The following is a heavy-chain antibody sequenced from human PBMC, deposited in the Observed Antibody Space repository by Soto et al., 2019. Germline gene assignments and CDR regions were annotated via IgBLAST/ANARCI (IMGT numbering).Heavy chain of an antibody. V-gene: IGHV1-69*12. CDR3: SKPQSIPDSYYGMDF. Sequence: QVQLVQSGAEVKKPGSSVKVSCKASGGTFSSYAISWVRQAPGQGLEWMGGIIAIFGTADYAEKFQGRVTITADESTSTAYMEMSSLRSEDTAVYYCSKPQSIPDSYYGMDFWGQGTTVTVSS. CDR1: GGTFSSYA. D-gene: IGHD2-21*01. J-gene: IGHJ6*02. CDR2: IIAIFGTA.